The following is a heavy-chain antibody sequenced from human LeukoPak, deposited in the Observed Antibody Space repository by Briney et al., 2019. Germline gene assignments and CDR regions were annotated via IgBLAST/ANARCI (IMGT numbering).Heavy chain of an antibody. CDR1: GGSISSSSYY. CDR2: IYYSGST. D-gene: IGHD3-22*01. V-gene: IGHV4-39*07. J-gene: IGHJ4*02. CDR3: ARAGSSGAFYFDY. Sequence: SETLSLTCTVSGGSISSSSYYWGWIRQPPGKGLEWIGSIYYSGSTHYNPSLKSRVTISVDTSKNQFSLKLSSVTAADTAVYYCARAGSSGAFYFDYWGQGTLVTVSS.